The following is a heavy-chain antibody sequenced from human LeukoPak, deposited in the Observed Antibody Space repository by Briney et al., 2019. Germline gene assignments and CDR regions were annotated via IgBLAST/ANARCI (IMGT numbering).Heavy chain of an antibody. Sequence: GASVKVSCKASGYTFTGYYMHWVRQAPGQGLEWMGWINPNSGGTNYAQKFQGRVTMTRDTSISTAYMELSRLRSDDTAVYYCARAGYDFWSVCRPDNWFDPWGQGTLVTVSS. V-gene: IGHV1-2*02. D-gene: IGHD3-3*01. CDR2: INPNSGGT. CDR1: GYTFTGYY. J-gene: IGHJ5*02. CDR3: ARAGYDFWSVCRPDNWFDP.